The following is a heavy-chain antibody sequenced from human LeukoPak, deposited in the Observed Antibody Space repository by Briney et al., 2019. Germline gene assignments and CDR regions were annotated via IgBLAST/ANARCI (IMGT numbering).Heavy chain of an antibody. D-gene: IGHD5-12*01. V-gene: IGHV4-4*02. J-gene: IGHJ4*02. CDR1: GGSISSSNW. Sequence: PSETLSLTCAVSGGSISSSNWWSWVRQPPGKGLEWIGEIYHSGSTNYNPSLKSRVTISVDKSKNQFSLKLSSVTAADTAVYYCAREVLWDSGPGVYYFDYWGQGTLVTVSS. CDR3: AREVLWDSGPGVYYFDY. CDR2: IYHSGST.